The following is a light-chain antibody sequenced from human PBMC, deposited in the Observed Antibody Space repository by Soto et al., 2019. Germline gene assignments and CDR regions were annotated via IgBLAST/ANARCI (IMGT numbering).Light chain of an antibody. CDR2: AAS. Sequence: IVLTQSPGTLSLSPGERATLSCRASQSVGSNFLAWYQQKRGQAPRILIYAASNRASGIPDRFSGSGSGSAFTLTIRRLEPEDFAVYYCQQYGSPPWAFGQGTRVEI. V-gene: IGKV3-20*01. CDR3: QQYGSPPWA. CDR1: QSVGSNF. J-gene: IGKJ1*01.